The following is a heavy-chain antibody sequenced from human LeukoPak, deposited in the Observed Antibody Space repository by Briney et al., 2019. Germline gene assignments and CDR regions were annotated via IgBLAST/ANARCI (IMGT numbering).Heavy chain of an antibody. CDR1: GGSLTIGHYY. J-gene: IGHJ4*02. V-gene: IGHV4-30-4*01. D-gene: IGHD3-10*01. Sequence: SETLSLTCTVSGGSLTIGHYYWTWIRQHPGKGLEWIGYIHPSGSTNYNPSLKSRVTISVDTSKNQFSLKLSSVTAADTAVYYCARYYYRGFIDYWGQGTLVTVSS. CDR2: IHPSGST. CDR3: ARYYYRGFIDY.